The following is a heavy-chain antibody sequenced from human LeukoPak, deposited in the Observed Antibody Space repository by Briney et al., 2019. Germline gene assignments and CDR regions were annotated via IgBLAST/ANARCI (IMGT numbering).Heavy chain of an antibody. V-gene: IGHV4-34*01. CDR2: INHSGST. CDR3: ARSTVALATLWFDP. CDR1: GGSFSGYY. J-gene: IGHJ5*02. D-gene: IGHD2/OR15-2a*01. Sequence: SETLSLTCAVYGGSFSGYYWSWIRQPPGKGLEWIGEINHSGSTNYNPSLKSRVTISVDTSKNQFALKLTSVTAADAAVYHCARSTVALATLWFDPWGQGTLVTVSS.